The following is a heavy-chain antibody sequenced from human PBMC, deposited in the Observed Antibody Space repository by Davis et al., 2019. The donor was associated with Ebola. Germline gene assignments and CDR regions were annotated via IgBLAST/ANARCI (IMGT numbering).Heavy chain of an antibody. CDR3: ARAGRAAGTTVLHYYYGMDV. Sequence: AASVKVSCKASGGTFSSYAISWVRQAPGQGLEWMGGIIPIFGTANYAQKFQGRVTITADESTSTAYMELSSLRSEDTAVYYCARAGRAAGTTVLHYYYGMDVWGQGTTVTVSS. D-gene: IGHD6-13*01. CDR1: GGTFSSYA. J-gene: IGHJ6*02. CDR2: IIPIFGTA. V-gene: IGHV1-69*13.